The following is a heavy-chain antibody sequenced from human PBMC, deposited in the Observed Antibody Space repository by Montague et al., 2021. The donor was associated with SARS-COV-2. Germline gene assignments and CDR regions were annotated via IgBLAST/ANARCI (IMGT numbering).Heavy chain of an antibody. D-gene: IGHD3-10*01. CDR1: GFTFSSYA. J-gene: IGHJ6*02. CDR2: ISYDGSNK. CDR3: ARDREITMVRGAPLYGMDV. Sequence: SLRLSCAASGFTFSSYAMHWVRQAPGKGLEWVAVISYDGSNKYYADSVKGRFTISRDNSKNTLYLQMNSLRAEDTAVYYCARDREITMVRGAPLYGMDVWGQEATVTVS. V-gene: IGHV3-30-3*01.